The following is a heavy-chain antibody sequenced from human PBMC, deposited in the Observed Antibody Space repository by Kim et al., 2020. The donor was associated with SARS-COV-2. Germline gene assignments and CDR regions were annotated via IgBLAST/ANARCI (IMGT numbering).Heavy chain of an antibody. D-gene: IGHD4-17*01. Sequence: GGSLRLSCAASGFTFSSYAMSWVRQAPGKGLEWVSAISGSGGSTYYADSVKGRFTISRDNSKNTLYLQMNSLRAEDTAVYYCAKHGPYDYGDYRYDFDYWGQGTLVTVSS. V-gene: IGHV3-23*01. CDR2: ISGSGGST. J-gene: IGHJ4*02. CDR3: AKHGPYDYGDYRYDFDY. CDR1: GFTFSSYA.